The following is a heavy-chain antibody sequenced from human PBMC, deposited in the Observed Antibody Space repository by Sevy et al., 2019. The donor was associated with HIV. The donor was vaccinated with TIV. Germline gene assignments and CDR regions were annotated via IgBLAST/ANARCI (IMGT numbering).Heavy chain of an antibody. V-gene: IGHV1-24*01. D-gene: IGHD2-15*01. CDR1: GYTLTQLS. Sequence: ASVKVSCKVSGYTLTQLSMHWVRQAPGKGLEWMGSFDPEDGERIYGQKFQGRITMTEDTSTDTAYMDLSSLKSDDTAVYYCATTREYYQGRSGYFDYWGQGALVTVSS. J-gene: IGHJ4*02. CDR3: ATTREYYQGRSGYFDY. CDR2: FDPEDGER.